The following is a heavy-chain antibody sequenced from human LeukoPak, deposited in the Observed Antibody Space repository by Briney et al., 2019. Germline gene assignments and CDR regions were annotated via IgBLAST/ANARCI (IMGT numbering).Heavy chain of an antibody. D-gene: IGHD6-13*01. Sequence: GASVKVSCKASGYTFTGYYMHWVRQAPGQGLEWMGWINPNSGGTNYAQKVQGRVTMTRDTSISTAYMELSRLRSDDTAVYYCARVRSGSSSWYVTPAFDYWGQGTLVTVSS. V-gene: IGHV1-2*02. CDR1: GYTFTGYY. CDR3: ARVRSGSSSWYVTPAFDY. CDR2: INPNSGGT. J-gene: IGHJ4*02.